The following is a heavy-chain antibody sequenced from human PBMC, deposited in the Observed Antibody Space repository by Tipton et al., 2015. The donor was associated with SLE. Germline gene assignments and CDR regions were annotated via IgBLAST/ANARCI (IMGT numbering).Heavy chain of an antibody. Sequence: TLSLTCIVSGGAISSHYWSWIRQPPGKGLESIGFIYYTGSTNHNPSLKSRVTISVDTSKNQFSLKLSSVTAADTAVYYCAKFFGQPYNWFDPWGQGTLVTVSS. CDR3: AKFFGQPYNWFDP. V-gene: IGHV4-59*11. J-gene: IGHJ5*02. CDR2: IYYTGST. D-gene: IGHD3-3*01. CDR1: GGAISSHY.